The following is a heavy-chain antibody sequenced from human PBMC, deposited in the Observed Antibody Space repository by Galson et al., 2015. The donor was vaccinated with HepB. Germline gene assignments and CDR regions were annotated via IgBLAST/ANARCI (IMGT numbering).Heavy chain of an antibody. D-gene: IGHD6-13*01. CDR1: GFTFSSYG. Sequence: SLRLSCAASGFTFSSYGMHWVRQAPGKGLEWVAFIRYDGSNKYYADSVKGRFTISRDNSKNTLYLQMNSLRAEDTAVYYCAKDAGIAAAYYYYGMDVWGQGTTVTVSS. J-gene: IGHJ6*02. CDR2: IRYDGSNK. CDR3: AKDAGIAAAYYYYGMDV. V-gene: IGHV3-30*02.